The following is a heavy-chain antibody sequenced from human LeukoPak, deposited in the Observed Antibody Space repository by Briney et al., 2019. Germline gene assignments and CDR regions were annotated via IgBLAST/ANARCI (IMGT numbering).Heavy chain of an antibody. Sequence: PGGSLRLSCAASGFTFSSYGMHWVRQAPGKGLEWVAVISYDGSNKYYADSVKGRFTISRDNSKNTLYLQMNSLRAEDTAVYYCAKGYGGNPLTVFDCWGQGTLVTVSS. V-gene: IGHV3-30*18. D-gene: IGHD4-23*01. CDR2: ISYDGSNK. CDR3: AKGYGGNPLTVFDC. J-gene: IGHJ4*02. CDR1: GFTFSSYG.